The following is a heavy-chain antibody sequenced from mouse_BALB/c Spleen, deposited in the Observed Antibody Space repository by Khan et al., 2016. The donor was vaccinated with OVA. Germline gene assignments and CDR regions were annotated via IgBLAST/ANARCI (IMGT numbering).Heavy chain of an antibody. V-gene: IGHV3-2*02. D-gene: IGHD1-1*01. CDR2: ISYSGNT. CDR1: GYSITSEYA. CDR3: ARIYGGDFDY. J-gene: IGHJ2*01. Sequence: EVKLLESGPGLVKPSQSLSLTCTVTGYSITSEYAWNWIRQFPGNKLEWMGYISYSGNTKYNPSLKSRISITRDTSKNQFFLQLNSVTIEDTATYFCARIYGGDFDYWGQGTTLTVSS.